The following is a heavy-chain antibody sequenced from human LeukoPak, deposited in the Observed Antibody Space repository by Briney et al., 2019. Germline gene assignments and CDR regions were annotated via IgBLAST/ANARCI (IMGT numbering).Heavy chain of an antibody. Sequence: ASVKVSCKAYGYAFSSYGISWVRQAPGQGLEWMGWISGYNGNTNYARKFQDRVTMTADTSTSTAYMELRSLRPDDTAVYYCARVPPRGYSGYDFDSWGQGTRVTVSS. CDR1: GYAFSSYG. D-gene: IGHD5-12*01. J-gene: IGHJ4*02. CDR2: ISGYNGNT. CDR3: ARVPPRGYSGYDFDS. V-gene: IGHV1-18*01.